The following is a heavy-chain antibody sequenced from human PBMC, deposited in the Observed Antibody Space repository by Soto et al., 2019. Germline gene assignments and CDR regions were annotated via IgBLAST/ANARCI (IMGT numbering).Heavy chain of an antibody. CDR1: GYAFTTYG. D-gene: IGHD1-1*01. CDR2: ISAHNGNT. CDR3: ARGRYGDY. V-gene: IGHV1-18*01. Sequence: QVHLVQSGAEVKKPGASVKVSCQGSGYAFTTYGITWVRQAPGQGLEWMGWISAHNGNTNYAQKLQGRVTVTRDTSTSTAYMXXRSLRYDDTAVYYCARGRYGDYWGQGALVTVSS. J-gene: IGHJ4*02.